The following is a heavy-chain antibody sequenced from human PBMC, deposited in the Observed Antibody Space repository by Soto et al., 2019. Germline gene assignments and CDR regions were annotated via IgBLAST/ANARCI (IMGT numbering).Heavy chain of an antibody. CDR3: AKGTCKSGGNCYSTFDY. CDR2: ISGSGGGT. CDR1: GFTFSSYA. V-gene: IGHV3-23*01. D-gene: IGHD2-21*02. Sequence: EVQLLESGGGLVQPGGSLRLSCAASGFTFSSYAMSWVRQAPGKGLEWVSVISGSGGGTYYADSVKGRFTISRDNSKNTLYLQIHSLRAEDTAVYYCAKGTCKSGGNCYSTFDYWGQGTLVTVSS. J-gene: IGHJ4*02.